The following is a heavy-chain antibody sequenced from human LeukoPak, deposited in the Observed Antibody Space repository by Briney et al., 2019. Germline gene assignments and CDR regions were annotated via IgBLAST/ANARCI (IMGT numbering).Heavy chain of an antibody. Sequence: GRSLRLSCAASGSTFDDYAMHWVRQAPGKGLEWVSGISWNSGSIGYADSVKGRFTISRDNAKNSLYLQMNSLRAEDTALYYCAKGRGSYPSFDYWGQGTLVTVSS. CDR3: AKGRGSYPSFDY. D-gene: IGHD1-26*01. V-gene: IGHV3-9*01. J-gene: IGHJ4*02. CDR2: ISWNSGSI. CDR1: GSTFDDYA.